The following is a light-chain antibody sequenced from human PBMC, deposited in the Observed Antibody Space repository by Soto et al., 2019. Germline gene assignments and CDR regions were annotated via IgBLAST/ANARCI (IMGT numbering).Light chain of an antibody. CDR1: QSITNW. CDR2: KAS. V-gene: IGKV1-5*03. J-gene: IGKJ1*01. CDR3: HQYKSYPWT. Sequence: DIQTTQSPSPLSASVGDRVTITCRASQSITNWLAWYQQKPGKAPKLLIYKASNLESGVPSRFSGSGSGTEFTLTITSLQPDDFATYYCHQYKSYPWTFGQGTKVEIK.